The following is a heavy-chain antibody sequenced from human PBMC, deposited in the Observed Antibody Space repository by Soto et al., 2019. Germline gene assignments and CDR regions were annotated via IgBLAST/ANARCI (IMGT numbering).Heavy chain of an antibody. V-gene: IGHV3-74*03. CDR1: GFTFSDHW. J-gene: IGHJ3*02. Sequence: EAQLVESGGGLVQPGGSLRLSCVASGFTFSDHWMQWVRQVPGERPAWVSRINSDGSVTADADSVRGRVTISRDNAKNTLSLQMNSLRVDDTAMYYCVRQYSAYDIWGQGTMVTVSS. D-gene: IGHD4-4*01. CDR2: INSDGSVT. CDR3: VRQYSAYDI.